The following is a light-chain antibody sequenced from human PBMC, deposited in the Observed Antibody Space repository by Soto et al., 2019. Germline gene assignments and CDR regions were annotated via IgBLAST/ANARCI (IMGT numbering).Light chain of an antibody. Sequence: GGRVTITCRASQTINNYLNWYQQKPGKAPTLLIYAASRLQSGVPSRFSGGESGTDFTLTISSLQPEDFATYYCQQTYKTSTFGGGTKVDIK. CDR1: QTINNY. J-gene: IGKJ4*01. CDR2: AAS. CDR3: QQTYKTST. V-gene: IGKV1-39*01.